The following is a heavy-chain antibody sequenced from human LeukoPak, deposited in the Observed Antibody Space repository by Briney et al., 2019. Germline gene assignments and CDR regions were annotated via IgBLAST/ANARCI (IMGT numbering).Heavy chain of an antibody. J-gene: IGHJ4*02. Sequence: GGSLRLSCAASGFTFSSYAMSWVRQAPGKGLEWVSAISGDGRSTSYADFVKGRFTISRDNAKNTLYLQIHSLRVEDTAVYYCAAFYYDPAYWGQGTLVTVSS. CDR1: GFTFSSYA. CDR3: AAFYYDPAY. CDR2: ISGDGRST. V-gene: IGHV3-23*01. D-gene: IGHD3-22*01.